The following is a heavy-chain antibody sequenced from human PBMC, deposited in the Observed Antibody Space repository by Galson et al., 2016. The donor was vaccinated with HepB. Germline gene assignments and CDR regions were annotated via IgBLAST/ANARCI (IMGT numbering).Heavy chain of an antibody. V-gene: IGHV3-33*01. CDR2: IWYDGSNK. CDR3: ARVVDEFWSGYYSYGMDV. Sequence: SLRLSCAASGFTFSSYGMHWVRQAPGKGLEWVAVIWYDGSNKYYADSVKGRFTISRDNSKNKLYLQMNSMRAEDTAVYYCARVVDEFWSGYYSYGMDVWGKGTTVTVSS. CDR1: GFTFSSYG. D-gene: IGHD3-3*01. J-gene: IGHJ6*04.